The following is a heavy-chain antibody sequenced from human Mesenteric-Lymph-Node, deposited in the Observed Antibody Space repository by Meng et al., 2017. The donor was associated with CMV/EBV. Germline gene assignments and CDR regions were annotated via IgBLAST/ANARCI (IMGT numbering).Heavy chain of an antibody. CDR1: GGSPSSISYY. D-gene: IGHD3-22*01. V-gene: IGHV4-39*07. J-gene: IGHJ4*02. Sequence: VSGGSPSSISYYWGWIRQPPGKGLEWIGLIYYSGSTFYNPSLKSRVTISVDKSKNQFSLKLSSVTAADTAVYYCARLYFHDSSGQDYWGQGTLVTVSS. CDR2: IYYSGST. CDR3: ARLYFHDSSGQDY.